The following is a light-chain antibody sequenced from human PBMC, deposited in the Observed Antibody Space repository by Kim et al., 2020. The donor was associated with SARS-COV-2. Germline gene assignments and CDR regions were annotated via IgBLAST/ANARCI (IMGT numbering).Light chain of an antibody. CDR3: NSRDSSGNHPYVV. J-gene: IGLJ2*01. CDR1: SLRSYY. Sequence: SSELTQDPAVSVALGQTVRITCQGDSLRSYYANWYQQKPGQAPVLVIYGKNNRPSGIPDRFSGSSSGNTASLTITGAQAEDEADYYCNSRDSSGNHPYVV. V-gene: IGLV3-19*01. CDR2: GKN.